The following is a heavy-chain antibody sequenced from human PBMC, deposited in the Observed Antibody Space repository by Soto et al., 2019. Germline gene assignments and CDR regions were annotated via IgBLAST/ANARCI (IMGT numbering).Heavy chain of an antibody. Sequence: ASVKVSCKASGGTFSSYAISWVRQAPGQGLEWMGGIIPIFGTANYAQKFQGRVTITADESTSTAYMELSSLRSEDTAVYYCARVGHDSSGYYYRGAFDIWGQGTMVTVSS. CDR3: ARVGHDSSGYYYRGAFDI. D-gene: IGHD3-22*01. J-gene: IGHJ3*02. V-gene: IGHV1-69*13. CDR2: IIPIFGTA. CDR1: GGTFSSYA.